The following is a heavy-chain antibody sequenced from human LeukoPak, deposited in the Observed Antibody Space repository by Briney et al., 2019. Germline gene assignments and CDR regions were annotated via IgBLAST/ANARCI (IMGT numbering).Heavy chain of an antibody. D-gene: IGHD5-18*01. CDR1: GDSIRTYY. V-gene: IGHV4-59*10. CDR3: AKGGYNYGYSFDY. Sequence: SETLSLTCAVSGDSIRTYYWSWIRQPAGKGLEWIGRIYSSGSTNYNPSLKSRVTMSVDTSKNQSSLKLTSVTAADTAVYYCAKGGYNYGYSFDYWGQGALVTVSS. J-gene: IGHJ4*02. CDR2: IYSSGST.